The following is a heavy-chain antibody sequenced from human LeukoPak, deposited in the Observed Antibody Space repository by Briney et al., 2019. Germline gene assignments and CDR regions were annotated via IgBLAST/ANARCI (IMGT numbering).Heavy chain of an antibody. CDR3: ARGKSGVVDY. J-gene: IGHJ4*02. CDR1: GFTFSPYW. Sequence: GGSLRLSCAASGFTFSPYWMHWVRRAPGKGLVWVSRINGDGSSTSYADSVKGRVTISRDNAKNTLYLQMNSLRAEDTAVFYCARGKSGVVDYWGQGTLVTVSS. D-gene: IGHD3-3*01. CDR2: INGDGSST. V-gene: IGHV3-74*01.